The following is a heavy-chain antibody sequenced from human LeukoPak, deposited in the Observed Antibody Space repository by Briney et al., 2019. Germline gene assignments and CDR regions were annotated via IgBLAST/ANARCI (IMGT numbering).Heavy chain of an antibody. Sequence: GGSLRLSCAASGFTFSTYGMHWVRQAPGKGLEWVAFIRFDGTSKYYADSVKGRFTISRDNSKNTLYLQMNSLRADGTAVYYFAKAGFAYSGYDSGYYFDYCGQGSLGTVSS. V-gene: IGHV3-30*02. CDR1: GFTFSTYG. D-gene: IGHD5-12*01. J-gene: IGHJ4*02. CDR3: AKAGFAYSGYDSGYYFDY. CDR2: IRFDGTSK.